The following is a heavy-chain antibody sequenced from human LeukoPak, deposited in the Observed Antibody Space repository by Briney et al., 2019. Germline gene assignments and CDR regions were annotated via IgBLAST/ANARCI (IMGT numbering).Heavy chain of an antibody. J-gene: IGHJ1*01. V-gene: IGHV3-30*03. D-gene: IGHD3-22*01. CDR2: ISYDGINK. CDR3: ASTDYYDSSGYYSRGEAEYFQH. Sequence: QPGGSLRLSCAASGFTFNSYAMSWVRQAPGKGLEWVAVISYDGINKYFAESVKGRFTISRDNSKNTLYLQMNSLRAEDTAVYYCASTDYYDSSGYYSRGEAEYFQHWGQGTLVTVSS. CDR1: GFTFNSYA.